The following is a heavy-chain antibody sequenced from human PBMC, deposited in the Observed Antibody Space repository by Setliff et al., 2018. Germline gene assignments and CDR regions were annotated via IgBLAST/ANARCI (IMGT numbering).Heavy chain of an antibody. V-gene: IGHV1-18*01. Sequence: ASVKVSCKASGFVFTNYAITWVRQAPGQGLEWMGWISPIYGYTSYAQKFQDRVTITADTSTGTAYLELRSLTSDDTAVYFCTRSRAPRVVLAADFDFWGQGTLVTVSS. CDR1: GFVFTNYA. CDR3: TRSRAPRVVLAADFDF. J-gene: IGHJ4*02. CDR2: ISPIYGYT. D-gene: IGHD3-16*01.